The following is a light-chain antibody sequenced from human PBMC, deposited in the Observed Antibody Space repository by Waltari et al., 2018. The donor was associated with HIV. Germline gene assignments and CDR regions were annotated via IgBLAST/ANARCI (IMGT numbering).Light chain of an antibody. CDR1: QSVLKTSTSRNY. V-gene: IGKV4-1*01. J-gene: IGKJ4*01. CDR3: QQYLSTPLT. Sequence: DIVMTQSPDSLAVSLGERATIHCKSSQSVLKTSTSRNYLAWYQQKPRQPPTLLIYWASTRESGLPARFSGSGSGTDFTLTISSLQAEDVAVYYCQQYLSTPLTFGGGTKGEIK. CDR2: WAS.